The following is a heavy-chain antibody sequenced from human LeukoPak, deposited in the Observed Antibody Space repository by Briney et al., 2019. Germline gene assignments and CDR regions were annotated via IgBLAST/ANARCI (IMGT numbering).Heavy chain of an antibody. CDR2: INHSGST. Sequence: PSETLSLTCAVYGGSFSGYYWSWIRQPPGKGLEWIGEINHSGSTNYNPSLKSRVTISVDTSKNQFSLKLSSVTAADTAVYYCARGLGGPAPHYYGSVNNWFDPWGQGTLVTVSS. D-gene: IGHD3-10*01. CDR3: ARGLGGPAPHYYGSVNNWFDP. CDR1: GGSFSGYY. J-gene: IGHJ5*02. V-gene: IGHV4-34*01.